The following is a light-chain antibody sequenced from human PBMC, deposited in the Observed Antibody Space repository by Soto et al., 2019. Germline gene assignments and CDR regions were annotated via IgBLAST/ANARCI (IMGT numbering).Light chain of an antibody. CDR1: RSIDNF. CDR3: QQYNNWPRT. V-gene: IGKV3-11*01. Sequence: EIVLTQSPATLSLSPGERATLSCRASRSIDNFLAWYQQKPGQAPRLLIYDASNRASGIPARFSGSGSGTEFTLTISSLESEDFAVYYCQQYNNWPRTFGQGTKVDIK. CDR2: DAS. J-gene: IGKJ1*01.